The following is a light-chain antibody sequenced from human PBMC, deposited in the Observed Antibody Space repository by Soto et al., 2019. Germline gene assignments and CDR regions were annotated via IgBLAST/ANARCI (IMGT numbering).Light chain of an antibody. V-gene: IGLV2-14*01. Sequence: QSALTQPASVSGSPGQSITISCTGTSSDVGGYIYVSWYRQHPGKAPKPIIYEVSNRPSGVSNRFSGSKSGNTASLTISGLQAEDEADDYCSSYTSMTTLVFGTGTKLTGL. CDR3: SSYTSMTTLV. J-gene: IGLJ1*01. CDR1: SSDVGGYIY. CDR2: EVS.